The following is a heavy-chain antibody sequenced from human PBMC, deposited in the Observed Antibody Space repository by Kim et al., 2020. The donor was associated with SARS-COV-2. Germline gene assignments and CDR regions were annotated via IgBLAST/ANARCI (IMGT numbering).Heavy chain of an antibody. D-gene: IGHD3-10*01. CDR3: AVGYTLVWEADY. CDR2: FGRGGTT. CDR1: GFLFSNYA. V-gene: IGHV3-23*01. J-gene: IGHJ4*02. Sequence: GGSLRLSCVTSGFLFSNYAMGWVRRRPGKGLEWVSIFGRGGTTPYPASSKGRFTISSDNSKNTLYLQMDRLRADEKAVYYCAVGYTLVWEADYWGQGTLVTVSS.